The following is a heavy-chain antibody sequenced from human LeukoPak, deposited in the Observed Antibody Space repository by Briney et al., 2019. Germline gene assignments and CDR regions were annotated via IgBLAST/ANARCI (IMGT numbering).Heavy chain of an antibody. D-gene: IGHD3-9*01. CDR3: AKDQPLRYFDWLSSDYYYYYGMDV. V-gene: IGHV3-23*01. Sequence: PGGSLRLSCAASGFTFSSYAMSWVRQAPGKGLEWVSAISGSGGSTYYADSVKGRFTISGDNSKNTLYLQMNSLRAEDTAVYYCAKDQPLRYFDWLSSDYYYYYGMDVWGQGTTVTVSS. CDR2: ISGSGGST. CDR1: GFTFSSYA. J-gene: IGHJ6*02.